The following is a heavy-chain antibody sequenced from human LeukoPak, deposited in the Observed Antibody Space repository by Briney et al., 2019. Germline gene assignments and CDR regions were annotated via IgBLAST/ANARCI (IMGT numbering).Heavy chain of an antibody. J-gene: IGHJ6*02. V-gene: IGHV1-69*13. CDR3: ARDRARLYYYGSGSYRYYGMDV. Sequence: SVKVSCKASGGTFSSYAISWVRQAPGQGLEWMGGIIPIFGTANYAQKFQGRVTITADESTSTAYMELSSLRSEDTAVYYCARDRARLYYYGSGSYRYYGMDVWGQGATVTVSS. CDR1: GGTFSSYA. D-gene: IGHD3-10*01. CDR2: IIPIFGTA.